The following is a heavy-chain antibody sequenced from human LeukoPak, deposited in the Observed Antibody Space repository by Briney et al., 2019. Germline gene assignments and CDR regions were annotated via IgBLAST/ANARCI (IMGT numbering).Heavy chain of an antibody. CDR3: AKAASSSWPSYQYGMDV. Sequence: GGSLRLSCAASGFTFSSYAMSWVRQAPGKGLEWVSAISGSGGSTYYADSVKGRFTISRDNSKNTLYLQMNSLRAEDTAVYYCAKAASSSWPSYQYGMDVWGQGTTVTVSS. CDR2: ISGSGGST. CDR1: GFTFSSYA. J-gene: IGHJ6*02. V-gene: IGHV3-23*01. D-gene: IGHD6-13*01.